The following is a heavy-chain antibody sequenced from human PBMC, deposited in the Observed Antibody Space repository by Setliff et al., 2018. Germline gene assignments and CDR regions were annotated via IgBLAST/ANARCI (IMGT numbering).Heavy chain of an antibody. CDR3: ARQRYYDTTGKAFDI. J-gene: IGHJ3*02. CDR1: GFTFSDYS. V-gene: IGHV3-48*04. D-gene: IGHD3-22*01. Sequence: PGGSLRLSCAASGFTFSDYSMNWVRQDPGKGLQWVSYISSASRTIHYADSVKGRFSISRENAMNSLYLQMNSLRADDTAVYYCARQRYYDTTGKAFDIWGQGTMVTVS. CDR2: ISSASRTI.